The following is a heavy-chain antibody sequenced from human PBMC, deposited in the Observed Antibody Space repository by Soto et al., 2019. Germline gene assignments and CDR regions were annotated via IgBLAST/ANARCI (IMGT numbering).Heavy chain of an antibody. CDR2: ISWNSGSI. CDR3: AKDGGVGAYNYFDY. D-gene: IGHD1-26*01. CDR1: GFTFDDYA. J-gene: IGHJ4*02. Sequence: GGSLRLSCAASGFTFDDYAMHWVRQAPGKGLEWVSGISWNSGSIGYADSVKGRFTISRDNAKNSLYLHMNSLRAEDTALYYCAKDGGVGAYNYFDYWGQGTLVTVSS. V-gene: IGHV3-9*01.